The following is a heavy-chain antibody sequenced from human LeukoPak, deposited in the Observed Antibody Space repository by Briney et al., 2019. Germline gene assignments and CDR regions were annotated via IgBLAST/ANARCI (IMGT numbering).Heavy chain of an antibody. Sequence: PEGSLRLSCAASGFTLSSYGMHWVRQAPGKGLEWVAFIRYDGSNKYYADSVKGRFTISRDNSKNTLYLQMNSLRAEDTAVYYCAKDPSLGIGYYFDYWGQGTLVTVSS. CDR1: GFTLSSYG. CDR3: AKDPSLGIGYYFDY. V-gene: IGHV3-30*02. J-gene: IGHJ4*02. CDR2: IRYDGSNK. D-gene: IGHD7-27*01.